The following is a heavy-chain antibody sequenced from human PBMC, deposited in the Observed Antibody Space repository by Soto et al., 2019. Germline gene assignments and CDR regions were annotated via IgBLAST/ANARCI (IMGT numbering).Heavy chain of an antibody. D-gene: IGHD2-15*01. Sequence: EVQLVESGGGLVKPGRSLRLSCTTSGFTFGDFAMSWFRQAPGKGLEWIGFIRSKPYGGTTEYAASVKGRFTISSDDSKSIVYLQMNSLKNEDTAVYYCNAGGGGFDYWGQGTLVTVSS. J-gene: IGHJ4*02. CDR3: NAGGGGFDY. CDR1: GFTFGDFA. V-gene: IGHV3-49*05. CDR2: IRSKPYGGTT.